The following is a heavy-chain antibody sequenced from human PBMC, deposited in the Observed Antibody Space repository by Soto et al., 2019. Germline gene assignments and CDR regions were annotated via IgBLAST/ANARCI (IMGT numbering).Heavy chain of an antibody. CDR2: IKQDGSEE. V-gene: IGHV3-7*01. J-gene: IGHJ6*02. D-gene: IGHD6-13*01. CDR3: ARIAATGRGWDV. CDR1: GFTFSSYW. Sequence: EVQLVESGGGLVQPGGSLRLSCVASGFTFSSYWMSWVRQAPVKGLEWVGNIKQDGSEENYVDSLKGRFTISRDNAKNSIYLQMNSLRAEDTAVYYCARIAATGRGWDVWGQGTTVVVSS.